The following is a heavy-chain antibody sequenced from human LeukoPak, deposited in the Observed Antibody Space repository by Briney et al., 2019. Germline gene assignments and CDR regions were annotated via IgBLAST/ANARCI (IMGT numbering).Heavy chain of an antibody. Sequence: GGSLRLSCAASGFTFDDYAMHWVRQAPGKGLEWVSLISWDGGSTYNADSVKGRFSISRDNSKNSLYLQMNSLRAEDTALYYCAKAGQLLWFGEAHYYYYYMDVWGKGTTVTVSS. CDR1: GFTFDDYA. J-gene: IGHJ6*03. V-gene: IGHV3-43D*03. CDR2: ISWDGGST. D-gene: IGHD3-10*01. CDR3: AKAGQLLWFGEAHYYYYYMDV.